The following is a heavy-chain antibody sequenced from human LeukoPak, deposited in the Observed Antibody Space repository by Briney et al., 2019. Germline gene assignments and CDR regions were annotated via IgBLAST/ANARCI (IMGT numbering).Heavy chain of an antibody. CDR3: ARRTYYYDSSGFG. J-gene: IGHJ4*02. D-gene: IGHD3-22*01. CDR1: GYTFTGYY. Sequence: ASVKVSCKASGYTFTGYYMHWVRQAPGQGLEWMGWINPNSGGTNYAQKFQGRVTMTRDTSISTAYMELSRLRSDDTALYYCARRTYYYDSSGFGWGQGTLVTVSS. CDR2: INPNSGGT. V-gene: IGHV1-2*02.